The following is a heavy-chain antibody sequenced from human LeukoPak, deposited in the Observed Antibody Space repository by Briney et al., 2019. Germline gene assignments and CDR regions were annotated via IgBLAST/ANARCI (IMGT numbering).Heavy chain of an antibody. D-gene: IGHD3-9*01. CDR1: GFTFSSYS. J-gene: IGHJ3*02. CDR2: ISSSSSYI. CDR3: ARATSPLTGRDAFDI. V-gene: IGHV3-21*01. Sequence: GGSLRLSCAASGFTFSSYSMNWVLQAPGKGLEWVSSISSSSSYIYYADSVKGRFTISRDNAKNSLYLQMNSLRAEDTAVYYCARATSPLTGRDAFDIWGQGTMVTVSS.